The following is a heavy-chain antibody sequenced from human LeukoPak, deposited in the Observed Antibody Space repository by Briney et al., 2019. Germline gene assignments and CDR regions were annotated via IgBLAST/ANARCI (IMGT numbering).Heavy chain of an antibody. J-gene: IGHJ5*02. CDR3: AREGYSSSFDP. CDR2: MNPNSGNT. D-gene: IGHD6-13*01. V-gene: IGHV1-8*03. Sequence: ASVKVSCKASGYTFTSYGISWVRQAPGQGLEWMGWMNPNSGNTGYAQKFQGRVTITRNTSISTAYMELSSLRSEDTAVYYCAREGYSSSFDPWGQGTLVTVSS. CDR1: GYTFTSYG.